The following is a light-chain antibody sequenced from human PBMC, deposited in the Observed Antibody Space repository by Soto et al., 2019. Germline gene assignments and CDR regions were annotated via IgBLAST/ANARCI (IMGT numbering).Light chain of an antibody. V-gene: IGLV2-11*01. Sequence: QSALTQPRSVSGSPGQSVTISCTGTSSDVGGHNYVSWYQHHPGKAPKLMIYDVNKRPSGVPDRFSGSKSGNTASLTISGLQAEDEADYYCSSYAGSYTFVFGGGTKLTVL. CDR3: SSYAGSYTFV. CDR2: DVN. J-gene: IGLJ2*01. CDR1: SSDVGGHNY.